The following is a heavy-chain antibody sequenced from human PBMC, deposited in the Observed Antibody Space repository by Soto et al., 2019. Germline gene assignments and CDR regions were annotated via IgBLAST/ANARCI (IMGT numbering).Heavy chain of an antibody. CDR1: GCTFASYG. Sequence: ASVKVSGKASGCTFASYGISWVRQAPGQGLEWMGWISAYNGNTNYAQKLQGRVTMTTDTSTSTAYMELRSLRSDDTAVYYCARGGTLCSSSWYEGSYYYGMDVWGQGTTVTVSS. CDR2: ISAYNGNT. CDR3: ARGGTLCSSSWYEGSYYYGMDV. V-gene: IGHV1-18*01. J-gene: IGHJ6*02. D-gene: IGHD6-13*01.